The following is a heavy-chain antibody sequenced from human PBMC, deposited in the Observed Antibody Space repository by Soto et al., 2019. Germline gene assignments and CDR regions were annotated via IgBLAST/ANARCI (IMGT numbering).Heavy chain of an antibody. V-gene: IGHV1-18*01. CDR1: GYTFTNYG. CDR3: ARAEYSSSWSDS. CDR2: ISAYNGNT. J-gene: IGHJ4*02. Sequence: QVQLVQSGAEVKKPGASVKVSCKASGYTFTNYGISWVRQAPGQGLEWMGWISAYNGNTNYAQKVQGRLTMTTDTSTTTAYMELRSLRSDDAAVYYCARAEYSSSWSDSWGQGTLVTVSS. D-gene: IGHD6-13*01.